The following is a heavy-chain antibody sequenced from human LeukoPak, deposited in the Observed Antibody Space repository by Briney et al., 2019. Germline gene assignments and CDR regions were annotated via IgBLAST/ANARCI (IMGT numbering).Heavy chain of an antibody. D-gene: IGHD2-15*01. Sequence: PGGSLRLSCAASGFTFSSYSMNWVRQAPGKGLEWVSYISSSSSTIYYADSVKGRFTISRDNAKNSRYLQMNSLRAEDTAVYYCARDFGYCSGGSCYSNYYYMDVWGKGTTVTVSS. J-gene: IGHJ6*03. V-gene: IGHV3-48*01. CDR3: ARDFGYCSGGSCYSNYYYMDV. CDR1: GFTFSSYS. CDR2: ISSSSSTI.